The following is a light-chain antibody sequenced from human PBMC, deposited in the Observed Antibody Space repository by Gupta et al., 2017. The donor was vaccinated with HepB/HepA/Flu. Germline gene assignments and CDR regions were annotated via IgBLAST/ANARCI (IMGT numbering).Light chain of an antibody. CDR2: GAS. J-gene: IGKJ4*01. CDR3: EHVGYSPLT. V-gene: IGKV3-20*01. CDR1: RSLSSSS. Sequence: ELVLTQSPGTLSLSPGERATLSCRASRSLSSSSLAWVRHKPGQAPRLLISGASNRAPGIPDRFSDSGSGTDFTLTISRLEPEDSAVYYCEHVGYSPLTFGGGTKVEI.